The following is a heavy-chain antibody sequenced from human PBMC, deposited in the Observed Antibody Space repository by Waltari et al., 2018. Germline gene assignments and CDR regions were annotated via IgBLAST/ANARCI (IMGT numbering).Heavy chain of an antibody. J-gene: IGHJ6*02. V-gene: IGHV4-4*07. Sequence: QVQLQESGPGLVKPSETLSLTCTVSGGSISSYYWSWIRQPAGKGLEWIGRIYTSGSTNYNPSLKSRVTMSVDTSKNQFSLKLSSGTAADTAVYYCAREAYSSSSGGDYYYYYGMDVWGQGTTVTVSS. CDR3: AREAYSSSSGGDYYYYYGMDV. CDR1: GGSISSYY. CDR2: IYTSGST. D-gene: IGHD6-6*01.